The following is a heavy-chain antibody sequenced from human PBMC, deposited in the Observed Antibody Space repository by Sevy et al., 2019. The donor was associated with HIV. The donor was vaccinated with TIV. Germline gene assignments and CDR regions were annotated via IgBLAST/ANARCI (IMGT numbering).Heavy chain of an antibody. CDR2: INHSGST. CDR1: GGSFSGYY. V-gene: IGHV4-34*01. D-gene: IGHD2-2*01. J-gene: IGHJ6*02. CDR3: ARRGDHCSSTSCPLDYYYGMDV. Sequence: SETLSLTCAVYGGSFSGYYWSWIRQPPGKGLEWIGEINHSGSTNYNPSLKSRVTISVDTSKKQFSLKLSSVTAAETAVYYCARRGDHCSSTSCPLDYYYGMDVWGQGTTVTVSS.